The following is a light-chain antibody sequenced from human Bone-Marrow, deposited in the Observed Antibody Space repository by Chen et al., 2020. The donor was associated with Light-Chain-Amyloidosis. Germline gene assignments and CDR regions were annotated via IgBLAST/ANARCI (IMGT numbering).Light chain of an antibody. V-gene: IGLV3-21*02. Sequence: SSLLTQPPSLSVAPGQTARIICEGDNIGSNSVHWYQQTPGQAPVLALYDDTGRPPGIPVRFSGANSWNTATLTSSRVEYGDEADYYCQVWDSSGDQPVFGGGTKLTVV. CDR2: DDT. J-gene: IGLJ2*01. CDR3: QVWDSSGDQPV. CDR1: NIGSNS.